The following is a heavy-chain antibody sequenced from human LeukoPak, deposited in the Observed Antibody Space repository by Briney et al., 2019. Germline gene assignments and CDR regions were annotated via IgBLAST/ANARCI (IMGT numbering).Heavy chain of an antibody. J-gene: IGHJ4*02. CDR2: ISGTGGTT. D-gene: IGHD5-18*01. CDR1: GFTFSNYG. V-gene: IGHV3-23*01. CDR3: AKEEYSYGYQIDY. Sequence: PGGSLRLSCAAPGFTFSNYGMNWVRQAPGKGLEWVSRISGTGGTTFYADSVKGRFTISRDNSKNTLYLQMNSLRAEDTAVYYCAKEEYSYGYQIDYWGQGTLVTVSS.